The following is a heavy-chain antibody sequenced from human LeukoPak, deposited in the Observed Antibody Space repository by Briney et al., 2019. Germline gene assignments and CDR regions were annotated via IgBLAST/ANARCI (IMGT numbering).Heavy chain of an antibody. V-gene: IGHV4-59*01. D-gene: IGHD2-2*03. Sequence: SETLSLTCTVSGGFISGYYWSWIRQSPGRGLEWLGYIYDSGSTKYNPSLKSRVTISVDASKNQISLKLTSMTAADTAVYYCARDGSGFDVWGQGTRVTVSS. CDR1: GGFISGYY. CDR3: ARDGSGFDV. J-gene: IGHJ3*01. CDR2: IYDSGST.